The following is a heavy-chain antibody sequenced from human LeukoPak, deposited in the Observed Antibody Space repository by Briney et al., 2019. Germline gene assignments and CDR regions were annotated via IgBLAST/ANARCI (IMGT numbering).Heavy chain of an antibody. D-gene: IGHD3-16*01. Sequence: ASVKVSCKASGGTFSSYAFSWVRQAPGQGLEWMGGIIPIFGTANYAQKFQGRVTVTADKSTSTAYMELSSLRSEDTAVYYCARPQRHGGYPYWGQGTLVTVSS. J-gene: IGHJ4*02. CDR3: ARPQRHGGYPY. V-gene: IGHV1-69*06. CDR2: IIPIFGTA. CDR1: GGTFSSYA.